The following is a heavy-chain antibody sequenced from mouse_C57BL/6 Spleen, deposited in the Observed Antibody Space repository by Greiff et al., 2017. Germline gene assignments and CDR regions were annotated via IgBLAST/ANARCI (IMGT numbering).Heavy chain of an antibody. CDR2: IDPEDGGN. V-gene: IGHV14-2*01. CDR1: GFNIKDYY. D-gene: IGHD1-1*01. Sequence: EVQLQQSGAELVKPGASVRLSCTASGFNIKDYYMHWVKQRTEQGLEWIGRIDPEDGGNKDAPKSQGKATITADASSNTAYLHLSTLTSEDTAVYYCARLLLPYYFDVWGKGTTLTVSS. J-gene: IGHJ2*01. CDR3: ARLLLPYYFDV.